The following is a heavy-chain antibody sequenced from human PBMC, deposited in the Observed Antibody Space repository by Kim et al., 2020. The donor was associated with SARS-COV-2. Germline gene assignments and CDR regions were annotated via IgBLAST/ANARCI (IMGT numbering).Heavy chain of an antibody. CDR1: GFSVGSDY. D-gene: IGHD5-18*01. Sequence: GGSLRLSCLASGFSVGSDYMAWVRQSPGKGLEWVSVMFRGNKTFYADAVRGRFTISREISKNTVYLQMNSLRDEDTAVYYCARDKAISQRWHGYLDIWGRGALVTVTS. CDR2: MFRGNKT. CDR3: ARDKAISQRWHGYLDI. J-gene: IGHJ2*01. V-gene: IGHV3-66*01.